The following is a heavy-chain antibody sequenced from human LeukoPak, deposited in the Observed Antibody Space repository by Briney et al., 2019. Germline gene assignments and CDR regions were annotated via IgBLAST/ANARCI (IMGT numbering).Heavy chain of an antibody. J-gene: IGHJ4*02. CDR2: ISGTSNYI. CDR1: GFTFNIYS. V-gene: IGHV3-21*01. CDR3: ATLAENRDSGYYSDS. D-gene: IGHD3-10*01. Sequence: GGSLRLSCAASGFTFNIYSMNWVRQAPGKGLEWVSSISGTSNYIYYADSVKGRFTISRDNAKSTLYLQMNSLRAEDTAVYYCATLAENRDSGYYSDSWGQGTLVTVSS.